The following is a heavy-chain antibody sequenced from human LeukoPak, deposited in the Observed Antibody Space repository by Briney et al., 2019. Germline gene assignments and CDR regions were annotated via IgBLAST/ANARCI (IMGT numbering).Heavy chain of an antibody. D-gene: IGHD3-22*01. Sequence: PSETLSLTCTVSGGSISSSSFYWGWIRQPPGKGLEWIGSISYGGITYYNPSLKSRVTISVDTSKNQFSLKLSSVTAADTAVYYCARDLGNYYDSSGLDYWGQGTLVTVSS. J-gene: IGHJ4*02. CDR2: ISYGGIT. CDR3: ARDLGNYYDSSGLDY. V-gene: IGHV4-39*07. CDR1: GGSISSSSFY.